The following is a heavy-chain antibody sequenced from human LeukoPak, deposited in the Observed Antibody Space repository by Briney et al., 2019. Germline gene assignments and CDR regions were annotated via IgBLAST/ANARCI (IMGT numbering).Heavy chain of an antibody. V-gene: IGHV4-59*01. D-gene: IGHD6-19*01. J-gene: IGHJ4*02. Sequence: SETLSLTCTVSGGSISSYYLTWIRQTPGKGLEWIGYIYYSGSTNYNPSLKSRVTISVDTSKNQFSLKLNSVTAADTAVYYCARGGSSGWYGYWGQGTLVTVSS. CDR1: GGSISSYY. CDR3: ARGGSSGWYGY. CDR2: IYYSGST.